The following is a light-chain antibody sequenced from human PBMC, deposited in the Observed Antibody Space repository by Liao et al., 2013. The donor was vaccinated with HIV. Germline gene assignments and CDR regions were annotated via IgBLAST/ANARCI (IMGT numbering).Light chain of an antibody. Sequence: SYVLTQPTLSVNRPQERRPGLPGGGNNIGIRSVHWYQQKPGQAPVLVIYYDTDRPSGIPERFSGSNAANTATLTISRVEAGDEADYYCQVWHSSGDHPGWVFGGGTKLTVL. CDR2: YDT. CDR3: QVWHSSGDHPGWV. CDR1: NIGIRS. V-gene: IGLV3-21*04. J-gene: IGLJ3*02.